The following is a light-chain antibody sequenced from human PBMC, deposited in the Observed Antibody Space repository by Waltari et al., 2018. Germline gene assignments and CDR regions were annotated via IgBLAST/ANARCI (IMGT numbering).Light chain of an antibody. V-gene: IGLV2-14*03. Sequence: QSALTQPASVSGSPGQSIAISCSGSSTDIGAHDFVSWYQQHPGLAPKLISFDVSSRPSGISYRFSGSKFGNTASLTIFGLQAEDEADYYCSSYTRGRTYVFGSGTKVTVL. CDR1: STDIGAHDF. CDR2: DVS. J-gene: IGLJ1*01. CDR3: SSYTRGRTYV.